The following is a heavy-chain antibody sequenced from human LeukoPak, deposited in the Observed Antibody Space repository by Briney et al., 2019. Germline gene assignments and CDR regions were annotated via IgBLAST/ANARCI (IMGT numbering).Heavy chain of an antibody. CDR1: GFTFTNYA. Sequence: GGSLRLSCAASGFTFTNYAMSWVRQASGKGLEWVGRIRSKADSYATAYVASVKGRFTISRDDSKNTAYLQMNSLQTEDTAVYYCTTFGDSTSLFDYWGQGTLVTVSS. J-gene: IGHJ4*02. V-gene: IGHV3-73*01. D-gene: IGHD3-22*01. CDR2: IRSKADSYAT. CDR3: TTFGDSTSLFDY.